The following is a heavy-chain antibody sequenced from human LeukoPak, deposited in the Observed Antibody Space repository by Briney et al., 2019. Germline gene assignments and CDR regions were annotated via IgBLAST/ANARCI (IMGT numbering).Heavy chain of an antibody. D-gene: IGHD2-15*01. V-gene: IGHV3-23*01. CDR1: GFTFSSYG. J-gene: IGHJ4*02. Sequence: GGSLRLSCSASGFTFSSYGMSWVRQAPGKGLEWVSGLSGSGGTTYYVDSVKGRFTISRDNSKNTLYLQMNSLRAEDTAVYYCAKDGLYCSGGSCYSDYWGQGTLVTVSS. CDR2: LSGSGGTT. CDR3: AKDGLYCSGGSCYSDY.